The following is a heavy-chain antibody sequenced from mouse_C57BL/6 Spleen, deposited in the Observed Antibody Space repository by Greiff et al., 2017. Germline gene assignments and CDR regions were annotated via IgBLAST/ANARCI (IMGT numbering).Heavy chain of an antibody. CDR2: IYPGDGDT. V-gene: IGHV1-82*01. CDR1: GYAFSSSW. D-gene: IGHD2-3*01. J-gene: IGHJ4*01. Sequence: QVQLQQSGPELVKPGASVTISCKASGYAFSSSWMNWVKQRPGKGLEWIGRIYPGDGDTNYNGKFKGKATLTADKSSSTAYMQLSSLTSEDSAVYFCARYYDGAMDYWGQGTSGTVSS. CDR3: ARYYDGAMDY.